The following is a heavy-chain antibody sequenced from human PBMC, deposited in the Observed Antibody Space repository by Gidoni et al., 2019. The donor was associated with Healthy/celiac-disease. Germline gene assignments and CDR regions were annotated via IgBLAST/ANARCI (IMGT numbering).Heavy chain of an antibody. J-gene: IGHJ4*02. CDR3: ARGEEGDGYGPLGRLFDY. CDR1: GGTFSSYA. Sequence: QVQLVQSGAEVKKPGSSVKVSCKASGGTFSSYAISWVRQAPGQGLEWMGGIIPIFGTANYAQKFQGRVTITADESTSTAYMELSSLRSEDTAVYYCARGEEGDGYGPLGRLFDYWGQGTLVTVSS. CDR2: IIPIFGTA. V-gene: IGHV1-69*01. D-gene: IGHD5-12*01.